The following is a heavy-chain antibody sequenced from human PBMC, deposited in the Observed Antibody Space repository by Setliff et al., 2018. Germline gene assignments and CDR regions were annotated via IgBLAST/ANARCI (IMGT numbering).Heavy chain of an antibody. CDR1: DFTFSNSA. CDR2: VSGSGMTR. D-gene: IGHD3-22*01. J-gene: IGHJ4*02. CDR3: ARADSDSYYPYYFDF. Sequence: GGSLRLSCVGSDFTFSNSAMSWVRQAPGKGLEWVSTITVSGSGMTRDYTDSVKGRFTVSRDSSQNKSHVKMDSLRAEETGKYLCARADSDSYYPYYFDFWGQGVSVTVSS. V-gene: IGHV3-23*01.